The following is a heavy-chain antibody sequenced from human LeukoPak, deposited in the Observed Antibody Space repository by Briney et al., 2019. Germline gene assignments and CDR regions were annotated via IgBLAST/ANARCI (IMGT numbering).Heavy chain of an antibody. Sequence: ASVKVSCKASGYDFINYGISWVRQAPGQGLEWMGWRSIYNGNTDYKLQGRVTMTTDTSTSTAYMEVRSLRSDDTAVYYCASGGDRANVEMATTDFDYWGQGTLVTVSS. V-gene: IGHV1-18*01. J-gene: IGHJ4*02. CDR1: GYDFINYG. CDR2: RSIYNGNT. D-gene: IGHD5-24*01. CDR3: ASGGDRANVEMATTDFDY.